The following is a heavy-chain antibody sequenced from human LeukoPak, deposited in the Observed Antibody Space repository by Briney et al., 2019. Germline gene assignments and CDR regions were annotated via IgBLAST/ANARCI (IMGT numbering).Heavy chain of an antibody. CDR1: GFTFSSYA. CDR2: ISGSGGST. D-gene: IGHD5-18*01. J-gene: IGHJ6*03. V-gene: IGHV3-23*01. Sequence: SGGSLRLSCAASGFTFSSYAMSWVRQAPGKGLEWVSAISGSGGSTYYADSVKGRFTISRDNSKNTLYLQMNSLRAEDTAVYYCAKEPDTAMSHYYYYYMDVWGKGTTVTVSS. CDR3: AKEPDTAMSHYYYYYMDV.